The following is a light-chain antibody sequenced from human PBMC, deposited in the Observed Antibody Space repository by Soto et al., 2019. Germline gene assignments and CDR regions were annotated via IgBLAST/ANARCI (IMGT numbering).Light chain of an antibody. CDR2: GAS. CDR3: QQYGDLPWT. J-gene: IGKJ1*01. Sequence: EILLTQAPATLSLSPGERSTLFCGASQSVSTNYVAWYQQKPGQAHRXXIYGASSRATGIPDRFSGSGSGTDVTITINRLEPEDFEVYYCQQYGDLPWTFGQGTKVDIK. V-gene: IGKV3-20*01. CDR1: QSVSTNY.